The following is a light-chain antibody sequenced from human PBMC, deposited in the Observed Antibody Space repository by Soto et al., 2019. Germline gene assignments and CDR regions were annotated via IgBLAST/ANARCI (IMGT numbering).Light chain of an antibody. Sequence: QSALTQPASVSGSPGQSITISCTGTSSDVGGYDYVSWYQQHPGKVPKLMIYDVSSRPSGVSNRFSGSKSGNTASLTISGLQADDEADYYCSSYASSSTLVFGGGTQLTVL. J-gene: IGLJ2*01. CDR3: SSYASSSTLV. CDR2: DVS. CDR1: SSDVGGYDY. V-gene: IGLV2-14*01.